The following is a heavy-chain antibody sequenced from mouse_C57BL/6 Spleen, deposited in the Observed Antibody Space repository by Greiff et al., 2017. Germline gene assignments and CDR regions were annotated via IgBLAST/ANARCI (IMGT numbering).Heavy chain of an antibody. V-gene: IGHV1-52*01. CDR2: IDPSDSET. CDR3: ARDTTVVAPGKFDY. CDR1: GYTFTSYW. D-gene: IGHD1-1*01. Sequence: VQLQQPGAELVRPGSSVKLSCKASGYTFTSYWMHWVKQRPIQGLEWIGNIDPSDSETHYNQKFKDKATLTVDKSSSTAYMQLSSLTSEDSAVYYCARDTTVVAPGKFDYWGQGTTLTVSS. J-gene: IGHJ2*01.